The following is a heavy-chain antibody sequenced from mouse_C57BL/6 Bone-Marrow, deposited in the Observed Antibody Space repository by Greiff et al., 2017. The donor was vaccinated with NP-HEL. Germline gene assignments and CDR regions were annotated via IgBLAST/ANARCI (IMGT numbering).Heavy chain of an antibody. CDR1: GYTFTSYW. D-gene: IGHD2-4*01. CDR3: ARSYDYDAGTRALYLDV. V-gene: IGHV1-50*01. Sequence: VQLQQPGAELVKPGASVKLSCKASGYTFTSYWMQWVKQRPGQGLEWIGEIDPSDSYTNYNQKFKGKATLTVDTSSSTAYMQLSSLTSEDSAVYYCARSYDYDAGTRALYLDVWGTGTTVTVSS. J-gene: IGHJ1*03. CDR2: IDPSDSYT.